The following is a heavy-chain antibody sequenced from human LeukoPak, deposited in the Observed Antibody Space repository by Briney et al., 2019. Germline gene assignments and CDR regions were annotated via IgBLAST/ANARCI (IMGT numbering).Heavy chain of an antibody. CDR2: ISGSGGST. CDR3: ASMWEGGY. CDR1: GSTFSNYG. D-gene: IGHD1-26*01. J-gene: IGHJ4*02. V-gene: IGHV3-23*01. Sequence: GGSLRLSCVASGSTFSNYGMSWVRQAPGKGLEWVSAISGSGGSTYYADSVKGRFTISRDNAQSSLFLQMNSLRDEDAAVYFCASMWEGGYWGQGTLVTVSS.